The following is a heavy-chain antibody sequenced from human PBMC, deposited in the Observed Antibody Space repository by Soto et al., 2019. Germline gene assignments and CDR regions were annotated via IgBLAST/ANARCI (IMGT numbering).Heavy chain of an antibody. CDR1: GFTFDIYA. Sequence: EVQVLESGGGLVQPGGSLRLSCAASGFTFDIYAMSWVRQVPGKGLEWVSTISKSGNIHSAESVKGRFTISRDNSKNTEYLQMNSLRAADTAVYYCAKLLGFSGWSFDYWGQGTPVTVSS. J-gene: IGHJ4*02. CDR2: ISKSGNI. D-gene: IGHD5-12*01. V-gene: IGHV3-23*01. CDR3: AKLLGFSGWSFDY.